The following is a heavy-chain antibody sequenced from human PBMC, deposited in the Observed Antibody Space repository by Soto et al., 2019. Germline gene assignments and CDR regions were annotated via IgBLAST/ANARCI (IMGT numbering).Heavy chain of an antibody. CDR3: AADLGVAVAGGYYYYGVVV. Sequence: SVKVSCKASGFTFTTSAVQWVRQARGQRLEWIGWAVIGSGSTNYAQKFQERVTITRDMSTGTAYLELSSLRSEDTAVYYCAADLGVAVAGGYYYYGVVVWGQGTTVTV. CDR2: AVIGSGST. J-gene: IGHJ6*02. V-gene: IGHV1-58*01. D-gene: IGHD6-19*01. CDR1: GFTFTTSA.